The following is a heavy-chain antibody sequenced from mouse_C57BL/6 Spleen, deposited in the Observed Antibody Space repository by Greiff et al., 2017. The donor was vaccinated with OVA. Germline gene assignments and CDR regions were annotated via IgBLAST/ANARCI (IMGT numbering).Heavy chain of an antibody. D-gene: IGHD1-1*02. V-gene: IGHV1-80*01. J-gene: IGHJ2*01. CDR3: ARRGSYDYFDY. CDR2: IYPGDGDT. Sequence: QVQLKQSGAELVKPGASVKISCKASGYAFSSYWMNWVKQRPGKGLEWIGQIYPGDGDTNYNGKFKGKATLTADKSSSTAYMQLSSLTSEDSAVYFCARRGSYDYFDYWGQGTTLTVSS. CDR1: GYAFSSYW.